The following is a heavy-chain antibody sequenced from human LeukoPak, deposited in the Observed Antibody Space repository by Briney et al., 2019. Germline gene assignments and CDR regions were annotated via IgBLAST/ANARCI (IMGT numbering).Heavy chain of an antibody. V-gene: IGHV3-48*01. D-gene: IGHD3-10*01. CDR2: ISSSSSTI. J-gene: IGHJ6*02. CDR1: GFTFSSYS. CDR3: TRNQQYYYGSGSLGMDV. Sequence: GGSLRLSCAASGFTFSSYSMNWVRQAPGKGLEWVSYISSSSSTIYYADSVKGRFTISRDNAKNSLYLQMNSLRAEDTAVYYCTRNQQYYYGSGSLGMDVWGPGTTVGVTS.